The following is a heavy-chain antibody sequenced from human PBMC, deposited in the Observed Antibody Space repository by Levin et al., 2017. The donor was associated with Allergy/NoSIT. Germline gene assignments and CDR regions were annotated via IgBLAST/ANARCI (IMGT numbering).Heavy chain of an antibody. V-gene: IGHV3-72*01. CDR2: TRNKASSYTT. CDR1: GFTFSDHF. D-gene: IGHD6-13*01. J-gene: IGHJ4*02. Sequence: GGSLRLSCAASGFTFSDHFMDWVRQAPGKGLEWVGRTRNKASSYTTKYAASVNGRFTISRDDSKNSLYLQANSLQPEDTAVYYCVRPYSTSPESYYFDYWGQGTLVTVSS. CDR3: VRPYSTSPESYYFDY.